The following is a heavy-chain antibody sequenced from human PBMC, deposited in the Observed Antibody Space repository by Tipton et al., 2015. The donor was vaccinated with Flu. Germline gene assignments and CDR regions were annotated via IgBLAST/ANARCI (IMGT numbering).Heavy chain of an antibody. CDR1: GFAFSNYW. D-gene: IGHD2/OR15-2a*01. CDR2: INEDGSTT. J-gene: IGHJ4*02. CDR3: AIFKNPGH. Sequence: SLRLSCAASGFAFSNYWMLWVRQAPGKGLEWVANINEDGSTTYYLGSVKGRFTISRDNARNSVFLQMNSLRVEDTALYYCAIFKNPGHWGQGTLVTVSS. V-gene: IGHV3-7*01.